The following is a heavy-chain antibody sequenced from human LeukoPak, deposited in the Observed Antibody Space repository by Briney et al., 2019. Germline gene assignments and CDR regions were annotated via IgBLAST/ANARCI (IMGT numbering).Heavy chain of an antibody. Sequence: PSETLSLTCTVSGGSISSSSYYWGWIRQPPGEGLEWIGSIYYSGSTYNNPSLKSRVTISVDTSKNQFSLKLSSVTAADTAVYYCARHEYSYGSSTDYWGQGTLVTVSS. CDR3: ARHEYSYGSSTDY. D-gene: IGHD5-18*01. J-gene: IGHJ4*02. CDR2: IYYSGST. V-gene: IGHV4-39*01. CDR1: GGSISSSSYY.